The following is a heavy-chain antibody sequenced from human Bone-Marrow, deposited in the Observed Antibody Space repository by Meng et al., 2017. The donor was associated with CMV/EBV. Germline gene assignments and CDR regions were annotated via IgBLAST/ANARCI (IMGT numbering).Heavy chain of an antibody. Sequence: SGYTFTAFFIHWVRQGPGRGLEWLGSINPNDGDTHYARKFQGRVTMTRATSINTVYMDLNSLTSDDTATYYCARAGGGNWGVYSAYDYWGQGTLVTVSS. D-gene: IGHD3-16*01. V-gene: IGHV1-2*02. J-gene: IGHJ4*02. CDR3: ARAGGGNWGVYSAYDY. CDR2: INPNDGDT. CDR1: GYTFTAFF.